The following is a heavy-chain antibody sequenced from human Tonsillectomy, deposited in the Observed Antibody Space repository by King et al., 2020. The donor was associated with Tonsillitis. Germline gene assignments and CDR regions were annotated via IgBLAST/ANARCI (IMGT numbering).Heavy chain of an antibody. CDR3: ARDIPYPGSFLYFDF. Sequence: QLVQSGGGLVQPGGSLRLSCAGSGFTFGNYWMTWVRQAPGQGLEWVANMSQDGSDTYYVDSVKGRFTISRDNAKNSLYLQLNNLGVEDTAVYYCARDIPYPGSFLYFDFWGQGTLVTVSS. CDR2: MSQDGSDT. CDR1: GFTFGNYW. D-gene: IGHD3-10*01. V-gene: IGHV3-7*03. J-gene: IGHJ4*02.